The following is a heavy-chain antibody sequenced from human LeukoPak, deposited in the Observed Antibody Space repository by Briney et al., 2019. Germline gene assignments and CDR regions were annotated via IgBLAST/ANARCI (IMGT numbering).Heavy chain of an antibody. CDR2: ISPNSGGA. V-gene: IGHV1-2*06. Sequence: ASVKVSCKASGYTFSDYYLHWVRLAPGQGLEWMGRISPNSGGADYAQKFQGKVTMTRDASISTVYMDLNRLRSDDTAIYYCARQLETTSWFDYWGQGTLVIVSS. CDR1: GYTFSDYY. CDR3: ARQLETTSWFDY. J-gene: IGHJ4*02. D-gene: IGHD2-2*01.